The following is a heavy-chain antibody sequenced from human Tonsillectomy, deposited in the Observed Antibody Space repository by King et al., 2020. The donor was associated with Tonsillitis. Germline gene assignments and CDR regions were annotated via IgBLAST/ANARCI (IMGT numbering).Heavy chain of an antibody. Sequence: QLVQSGAEVKKPGASVKVSCKASGYTFTSYGISWVRQAPGQGLEWTGWISAHKGYTNYAQTLQGRVTLPTDTSTSTASMELRSLRSDDTAVYYCARGVYYGDHRGDYWGQGTLVTVSS. V-gene: IGHV1-18*01. J-gene: IGHJ4*02. CDR3: ARGVYYGDHRGDY. D-gene: IGHD4-17*01. CDR2: ISAHKGYT. CDR1: GYTFTSYG.